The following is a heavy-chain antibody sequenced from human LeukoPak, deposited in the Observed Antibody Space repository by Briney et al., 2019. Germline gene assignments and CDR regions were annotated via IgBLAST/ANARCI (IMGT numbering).Heavy chain of an antibody. Sequence: PGGSLRLSCAASGFPFGSYGVHWVRRAPGKGLEWMAFIRYDGSDKYYADSVKGRVTISRDNSKNTLCLQLNGLRGEDTAVYYCAKDLGPEATGYFEDYHYYGMDVWGQGTTVTVSS. CDR1: GFPFGSYG. D-gene: IGHD3-9*01. J-gene: IGHJ6*02. V-gene: IGHV3-30*02. CDR2: IRYDGSDK. CDR3: AKDLGPEATGYFEDYHYYGMDV.